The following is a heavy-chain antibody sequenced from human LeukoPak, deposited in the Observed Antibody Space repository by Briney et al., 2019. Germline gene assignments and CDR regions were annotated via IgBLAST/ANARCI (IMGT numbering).Heavy chain of an antibody. V-gene: IGHV1-18*01. CDR2: ISAYNGNT. Sequence: GASVKVSCKASGCTFTSYGISWVRQAPGQGLEWMGWISAYNGNTDYAQKLQGRVTMTTDTSTSTAYMELRSLRSDDTAVYYCARGITNYDFWSQYYYYYYMDVWGKGTTVTVSS. CDR3: ARGITNYDFWSQYYYYYYMDV. CDR1: GCTFTSYG. J-gene: IGHJ6*03. D-gene: IGHD3-3*01.